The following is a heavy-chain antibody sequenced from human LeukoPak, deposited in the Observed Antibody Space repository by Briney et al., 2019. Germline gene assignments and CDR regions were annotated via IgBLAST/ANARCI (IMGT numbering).Heavy chain of an antibody. D-gene: IGHD6-19*01. CDR1: GFTFSSYA. J-gene: IGHJ4*02. V-gene: IGHV3-30*04. CDR2: ISYDGSNK. Sequence: GSLRLSCAASGFTFSSYAMHWVRQAPGKGLEWVAVISYDGSNKYYADSVKGRFTISRDNSKNTLYLQMNSLRAEDTAVYYXXRSFIAVAGYFDYWGQGTLVTVSS. CDR3: XRSFIAVAGYFDY.